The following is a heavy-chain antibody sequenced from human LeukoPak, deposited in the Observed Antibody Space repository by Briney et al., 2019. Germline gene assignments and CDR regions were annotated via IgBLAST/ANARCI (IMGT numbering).Heavy chain of an antibody. J-gene: IGHJ4*02. CDR2: IGGTGNGA. V-gene: IGHV3-23*01. Sequence: PGGCLRLSCAASGFSSCSYDMSWVRQAPGKGLGWVSTIGGTGNGASYTDSVEGRFTLSRDNSKNMLYLEMSSLSAEDMGVYYCARRVAAQWSNDYWGQGTLVTVSS. CDR3: ARRVAAQWSNDY. CDR1: GFSSCSYD. D-gene: IGHD6-19*01.